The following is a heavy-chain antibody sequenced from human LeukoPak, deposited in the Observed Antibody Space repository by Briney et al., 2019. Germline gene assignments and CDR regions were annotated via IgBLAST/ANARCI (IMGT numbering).Heavy chain of an antibody. CDR1: GFTFSSYG. D-gene: IGHD3-3*01. Sequence: GGSLRLSCAASGFTFSSYGMHWVRQAPGKGLEWVAFIRYDGSNKYYADSVKGRFTISRDNSKNTLYLQMNSLRAEDTAVYYCAKGVTIFGVGKEDSFDYWGQGTLVTVSS. V-gene: IGHV3-30*02. J-gene: IGHJ4*02. CDR3: AKGVTIFGVGKEDSFDY. CDR2: IRYDGSNK.